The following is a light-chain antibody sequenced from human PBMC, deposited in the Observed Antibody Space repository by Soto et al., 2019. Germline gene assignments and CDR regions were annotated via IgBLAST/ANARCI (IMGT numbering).Light chain of an antibody. J-gene: IGKJ4*01. Sequence: ERVMTQSPATLSVSPGEGATLSCRASQSVSNNLAWYQQKPGQAPRLLIYAASSLQSGVPSRFSGSGSGTDFTLTISSLQPEDFATYFCQQSYNIPPTFGGGTKVDIK. CDR1: QSVSNN. CDR3: QQSYNIPPT. CDR2: AAS. V-gene: IGKV3-15*01.